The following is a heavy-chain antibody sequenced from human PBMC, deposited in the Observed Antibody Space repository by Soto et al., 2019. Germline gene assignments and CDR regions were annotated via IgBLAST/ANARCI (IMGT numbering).Heavy chain of an antibody. CDR1: GYTFTTNA. CDR3: AREGVGSAWYFDH. J-gene: IGHJ4*02. V-gene: IGHV1-3*01. CDR2: INAANGNT. Sequence: QVPLVQSGAEVKKPGASVKVSCKASGYTFTTNAIHWVRQAPGQRLEWMGWINAANGNTKYSQKFQGRITITRDTSASTGYMDLGGLRSEDTAVDYCAREGVGSAWYFDHWGQGILVTVSS. D-gene: IGHD6-19*01.